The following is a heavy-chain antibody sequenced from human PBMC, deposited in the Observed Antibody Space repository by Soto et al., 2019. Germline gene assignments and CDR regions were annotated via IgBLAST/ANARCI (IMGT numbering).Heavy chain of an antibody. D-gene: IGHD3-10*01. V-gene: IGHV4-34*01. J-gene: IGHJ5*02. CDR1: GGSFSGYY. CDR3: ANGVWLGENRWFDP. Sequence: QVQLQQWGAGLLKPSETLSLTCAVYGGSFSGYYWSWIRQPPGKGLEWIGEINHSGSTNYNPSHKRRVTISVDTAKNQCSLKLSSVTAADTAVYYCANGVWLGENRWFDPWGQGTLVTVSS. CDR2: INHSGST.